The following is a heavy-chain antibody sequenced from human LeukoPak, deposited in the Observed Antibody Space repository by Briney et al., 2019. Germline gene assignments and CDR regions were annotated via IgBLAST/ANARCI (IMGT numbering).Heavy chain of an antibody. D-gene: IGHD6-13*01. Sequence: VASVKVSCKASGYTFGNHGISWVRQAPGQGLDWMGWVNGYNGNTDYAQNFQGRVTMTTDTSTSTAYMELRSLRSDDTAVYYCARDQSVVAYSSTWFDYWGQGTLVTVSS. CDR1: GYTFGNHG. J-gene: IGHJ5*01. CDR3: ARDQSVVAYSSTWFDY. CDR2: VNGYNGNT. V-gene: IGHV1-18*01.